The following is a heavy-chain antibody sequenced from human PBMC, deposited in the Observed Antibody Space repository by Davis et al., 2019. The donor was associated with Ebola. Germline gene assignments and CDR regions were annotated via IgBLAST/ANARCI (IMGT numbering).Heavy chain of an antibody. CDR3: TTDSYYYYDSSGYSRN. Sequence: PGGSLRLSCAASGFTFSSYAMSWVRQAPGKGLEWVGRIKSKTDGGTTDYAAPVKGRFTISRDDSKNTLYLQMNSLKTEDTAVYYCTTDSYYYYDSSGYSRNWGQGTLVTVSS. CDR1: GFTFSSYA. V-gene: IGHV3-15*01. J-gene: IGHJ4*02. D-gene: IGHD3-22*01. CDR2: IKSKTDGGTT.